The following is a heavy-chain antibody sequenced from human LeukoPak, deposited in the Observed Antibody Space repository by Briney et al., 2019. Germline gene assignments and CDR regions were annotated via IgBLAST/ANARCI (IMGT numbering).Heavy chain of an antibody. D-gene: IGHD6-13*01. CDR2: ISGSGGST. V-gene: IGHV3-23*01. J-gene: IGHJ5*02. CDR3: ARDRIAAAGTWFDP. CDR1: GFTFSSYA. Sequence: GGSLRLSCAASGFTFSSYAMSWVRQAPGKGLEWVSAISGSGGSTYYADSVKGRFTISRDNSKNSLYLQMNSLRAEDTAVYYCARDRIAAAGTWFDPWGQGTLVTVSS.